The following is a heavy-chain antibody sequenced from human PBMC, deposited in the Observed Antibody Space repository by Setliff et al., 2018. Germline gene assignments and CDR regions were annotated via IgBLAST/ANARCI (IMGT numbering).Heavy chain of an antibody. V-gene: IGHV4-39*07. CDR2: IYNSGST. D-gene: IGHD6-13*01. CDR1: ADSISSSYNY. J-gene: IGHJ6*02. Sequence: PSETLSLTCNVSADSISSSYNYWAWIRQPPGKGLEWIGSIYNSGSTNYNPSLKSRVTISVDTSKNQFSLKLSSVTAADTAVYYCARQQQLVIGSTAYYYYGMDVWGQGTTVTVSS. CDR3: ARQQQLVIGSTAYYYYGMDV.